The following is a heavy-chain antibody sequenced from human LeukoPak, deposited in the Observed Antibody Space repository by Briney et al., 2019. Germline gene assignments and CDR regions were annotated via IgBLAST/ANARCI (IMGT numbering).Heavy chain of an antibody. CDR3: ARDSTVTTFGGFVDP. V-gene: IGHV1-46*01. Sequence: ASVKVSCEASGYTFTNYYVHWVRQAPGQGLEWMGVFNPSGGSTNYAQRFQGRVTMTRDTSTSTVYMELSSVRSEDTAVYYCARDSTVTTFGGFVDPWGQGTLVTVSS. D-gene: IGHD3-16*01. CDR1: GYTFTNYY. J-gene: IGHJ5*02. CDR2: FNPSGGST.